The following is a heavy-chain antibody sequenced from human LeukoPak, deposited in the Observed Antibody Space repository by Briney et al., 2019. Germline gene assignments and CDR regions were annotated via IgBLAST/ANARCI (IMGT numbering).Heavy chain of an antibody. CDR1: GFTVSSNY. Sequence: GGSLRLSCAASGFTVSSNYMSWVHQAPGKGLEWVSVIYSGGSTYYADSVKDRFTISRDNSKNTLYLQMNSLRVEDTAVYYCARDYVWDAFDIWGQGTMVTVSS. CDR2: IYSGGST. D-gene: IGHD2-8*01. V-gene: IGHV3-66*01. CDR3: ARDYVWDAFDI. J-gene: IGHJ3*02.